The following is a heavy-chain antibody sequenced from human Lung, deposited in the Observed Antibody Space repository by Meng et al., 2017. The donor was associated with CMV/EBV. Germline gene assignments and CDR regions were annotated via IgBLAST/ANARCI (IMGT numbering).Heavy chain of an antibody. Sequence: SETLSPXXAVYGGSFSGYYWSWIRHPPGKGLEWIGEINHRGSTNNNPSFKSRVTISVDTSKNQFSLKLSSVTAADTAVYYCAREGITETTGIDAWGKGTXVTVSS. V-gene: IGHV4-34*01. CDR2: INHRGST. D-gene: IGHD1-7*01. J-gene: IGHJ6*03. CDR1: GGSFSGYY. CDR3: AREGITETTGIDA.